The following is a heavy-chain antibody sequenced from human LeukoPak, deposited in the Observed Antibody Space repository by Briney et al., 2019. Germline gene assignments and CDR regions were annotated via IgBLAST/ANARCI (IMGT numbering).Heavy chain of an antibody. Sequence: GESLKISCKGSGYSFTIYWIGWVRQMPGKGLEWMGIIYPGDSDTRYSPSFQGQVTISADRSISTAYLQWSNMKASDTAMYYCARPLVSGGSVNAFDIWGQGTMVTVSS. CDR3: ARPLVSGGSVNAFDI. J-gene: IGHJ3*02. CDR1: GYSFTIYW. D-gene: IGHD2-15*01. V-gene: IGHV5-51*01. CDR2: IYPGDSDT.